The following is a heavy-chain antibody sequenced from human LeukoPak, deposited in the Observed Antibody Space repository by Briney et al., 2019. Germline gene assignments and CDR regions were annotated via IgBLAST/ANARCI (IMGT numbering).Heavy chain of an antibody. CDR2: IKQDGSEK. CDR3: ARAAVAGTGDDAFDI. CDR1: GFTFSSYW. D-gene: IGHD6-19*01. Sequence: PGGSLRLSCAASGFTFSSYWMSWVRQAPGKGLEWVANIKQDGSEKYYVDSVKGRFTISRDNAKNSLYLQMNSLRAEDTAVYYCARAAVAGTGDDAFDIWGQGTMVTVSS. V-gene: IGHV3-7*01. J-gene: IGHJ3*02.